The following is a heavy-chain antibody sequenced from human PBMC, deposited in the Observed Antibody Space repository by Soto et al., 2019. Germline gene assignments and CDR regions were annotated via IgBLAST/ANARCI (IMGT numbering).Heavy chain of an antibody. CDR2: ISDNSNDK. Sequence: GGSLRLFCAGSGFTFVNFHMTWVRQAPGKGLEWVSSISDNSNDKYYALSVRCRFAISRDNPGSTLYLQMNGLRVEDTGIYYGGKPTYRRSFFFGGQGPLVTVSS. D-gene: IGHD3-16*01. CDR1: GFTFVNFH. CDR3: GKPTYRRSFFF. V-gene: IGHV3-21*04. J-gene: IGHJ4*02.